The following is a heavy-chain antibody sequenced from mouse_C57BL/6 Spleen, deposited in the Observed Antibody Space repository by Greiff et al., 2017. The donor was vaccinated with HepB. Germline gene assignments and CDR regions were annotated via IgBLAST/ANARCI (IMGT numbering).Heavy chain of an antibody. CDR2: IAPNSGGT. Sequence: QVQLQQPGAELVKPGASVKLSCKASGYTFTSYWMHWVKQRPGRGLEWIGRIAPNSGGTKYNEKFKSKATLTVDKPSSTAYMQLSSLTSEDSAVYYCARERAYYDYSWFAYWGQGTLVTVSA. V-gene: IGHV1-72*01. D-gene: IGHD2-4*01. CDR3: ARERAYYDYSWFAY. J-gene: IGHJ3*01. CDR1: GYTFTSYW.